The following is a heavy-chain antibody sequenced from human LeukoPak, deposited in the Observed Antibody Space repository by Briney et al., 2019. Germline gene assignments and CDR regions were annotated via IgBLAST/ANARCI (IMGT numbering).Heavy chain of an antibody. CDR1: GFTFSSYG. D-gene: IGHD1-7*01. CDR2: ISGSGGST. V-gene: IGHV3-23*01. CDR3: AKGMVYNCNSDAFDI. Sequence: PGGSLRLSCAASGFTFSSYGMSRVRQAPGKGLEWVSTISGSGGSTYYADSVKGRFTISRDNSKNTLYLQMNSLRAEDTAVYYCAKGMVYNCNSDAFDIWGQGTMVTVSS. J-gene: IGHJ3*02.